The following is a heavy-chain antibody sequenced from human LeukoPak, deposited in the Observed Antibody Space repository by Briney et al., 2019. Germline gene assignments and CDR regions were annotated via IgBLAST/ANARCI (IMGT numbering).Heavy chain of an antibody. CDR1: GGSISSGGYY. CDR2: IYYSGST. V-gene: IGHV4-31*03. J-gene: IGHJ6*02. D-gene: IGHD3-10*01. CDR3: ARDLRFGELLPGGMDV. Sequence: PSETLSLTCTVSGGSISSGGYYWSWIRQHPGKGLEWFGYIYYSGSTYYNPSLKSRVTITVDTSKNQFSLKLSSVTAADTAVYYCARDLRFGELLPGGMDVWGQGTTVTVSS.